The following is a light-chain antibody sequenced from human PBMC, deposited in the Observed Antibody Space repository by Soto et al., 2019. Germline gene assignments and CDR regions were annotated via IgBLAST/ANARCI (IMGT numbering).Light chain of an antibody. J-gene: IGKJ4*01. V-gene: IGKV1-33*01. CDR2: DAS. Sequence: DIQMTQSPSSLSASVGDRVTITCQASHDITIYLNWYQQRPGKAPKLLIYDASNLEAGVPSRFSGSGSGTDFTFTTNSLQPEDIATYYCQHYANLPLTFGGGTKVEIK. CDR1: HDITIY. CDR3: QHYANLPLT.